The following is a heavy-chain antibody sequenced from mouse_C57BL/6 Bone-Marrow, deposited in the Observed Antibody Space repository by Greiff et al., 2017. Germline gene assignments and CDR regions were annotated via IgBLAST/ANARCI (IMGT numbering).Heavy chain of an antibody. CDR2: IDPETGGT. D-gene: IGHD2-5*01. Sequence: QVQLQQSGAELVRPGASVTLSCKASGYTFTDYEMHWVKQTPVHGLEWIGAIDPETGGTAYNQKFKGKAILTADKSSSTAYMELSSLTSEDSAVYYCTRSGSNYVDWYFDVWGTGTTVTVSS. V-gene: IGHV1-15*01. CDR3: TRSGSNYVDWYFDV. J-gene: IGHJ1*03. CDR1: GYTFTDYE.